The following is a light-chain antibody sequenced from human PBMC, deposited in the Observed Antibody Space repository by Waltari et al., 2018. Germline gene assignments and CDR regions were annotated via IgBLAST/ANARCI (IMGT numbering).Light chain of an antibody. Sequence: DIQMTQSPSSLSASVGDSVTITCRASQSISNFLTWYQQKPGKAPRLLIYTSSTLQGGVPARFNGSGSGTDFTLTISSLLPEDFATYYCQQSYSSLSTFGGGTKVEIK. V-gene: IGKV1-39*01. J-gene: IGKJ4*01. CDR1: QSISNF. CDR2: TSS. CDR3: QQSYSSLST.